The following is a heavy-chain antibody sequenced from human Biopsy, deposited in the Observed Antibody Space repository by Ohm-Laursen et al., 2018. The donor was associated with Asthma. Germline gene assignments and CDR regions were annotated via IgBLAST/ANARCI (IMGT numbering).Heavy chain of an antibody. CDR1: GFTFSSYG. CDR2: IWYDGGYK. J-gene: IGHJ6*02. Sequence: SPRLSCAASGFTFSSYGIHWVRQAPGKGLEWVAVIWYDGGYKDNVDSVKGRFTISRDNSKNTLYLQMNSLRAEDTAVYYCARDLGTTRMDVWGQGTTVTVSS. D-gene: IGHD1-1*01. CDR3: ARDLGTTRMDV. V-gene: IGHV3-33*01.